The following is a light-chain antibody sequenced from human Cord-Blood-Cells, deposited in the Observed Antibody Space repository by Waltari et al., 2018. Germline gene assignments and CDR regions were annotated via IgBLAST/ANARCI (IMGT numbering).Light chain of an antibody. V-gene: IGKV3-11*01. J-gene: IGKJ4*01. Sequence: EIVFTQSPATMSLSPGERDTLSCRASPSVSSYLAWYQQKPGQAPRLLIYDASNRATGIPARFSGSGSGTDFTLTISSLEPEDFAGYYCQQRSNWLTFGGGTKVEIK. CDR3: QQRSNWLT. CDR1: PSVSSY. CDR2: DAS.